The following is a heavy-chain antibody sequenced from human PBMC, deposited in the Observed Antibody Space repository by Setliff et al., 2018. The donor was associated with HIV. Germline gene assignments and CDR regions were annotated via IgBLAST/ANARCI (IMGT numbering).Heavy chain of an antibody. D-gene: IGHD3-10*01. Sequence: ASVKVSCKTSGYSFIRNGISWVRQAPGQGLEWMGWISAYNGNTNYAQKLQGRVTTTTDTSTNTAYMELKSLRSDDTAVYYCARDGGYYYYMDVWGKGTTVTVSS. J-gene: IGHJ6*03. CDR1: GYSFIRNG. CDR2: ISAYNGNT. V-gene: IGHV1-18*01. CDR3: ARDGGYYYYMDV.